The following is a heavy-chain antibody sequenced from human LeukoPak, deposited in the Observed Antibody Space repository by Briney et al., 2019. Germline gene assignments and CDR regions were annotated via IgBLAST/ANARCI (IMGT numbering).Heavy chain of an antibody. Sequence: GGSLRLSCAASGFTFSSYAMHWVRQAPGKGLEWVAVISYDGSNKYYADSVKGRFTIFRDNSKNTLYLQMNSLRAEDTAVYYCARAVTTTSPFDYWGQGTLVTVSS. CDR2: ISYDGSNK. V-gene: IGHV3-30*04. D-gene: IGHD5-12*01. CDR3: ARAVTTTSPFDY. CDR1: GFTFSSYA. J-gene: IGHJ4*02.